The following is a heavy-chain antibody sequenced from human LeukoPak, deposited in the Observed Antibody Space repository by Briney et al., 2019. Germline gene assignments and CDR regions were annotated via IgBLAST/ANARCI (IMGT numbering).Heavy chain of an antibody. CDR1: GFTFSDCS. V-gene: IGHV3-48*01. D-gene: IGHD1-26*01. J-gene: IGHJ4*02. CDR2: ISSSSSTI. Sequence: GGSLRLSCAASGFTFSDCSMNWVRQAPGKGLEWVSYISSSSSTIYYVDSAKGRFTISRDNAKNSLYLQMNSLRAEDTAVYYCARPSGVGDYWGQGTLVTVSS. CDR3: ARPSGVGDY.